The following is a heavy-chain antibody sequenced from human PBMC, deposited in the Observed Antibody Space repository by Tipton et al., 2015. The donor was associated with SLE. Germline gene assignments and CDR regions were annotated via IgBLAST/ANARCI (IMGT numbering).Heavy chain of an antibody. CDR2: IRYDGSNK. Sequence: SLRLSCAASGFTFRTYGMHWVRQAPGKGLEWVAFIRYDGSNKYYADSVKGRFTISRDNSKNTLYLQMNSLRAEDTAVYYCTKDHGSNWYSAYWGQGTLVTVSS. CDR3: TKDHGSNWYSAY. J-gene: IGHJ4*02. D-gene: IGHD6-13*01. V-gene: IGHV3-30*02. CDR1: GFTFRTYG.